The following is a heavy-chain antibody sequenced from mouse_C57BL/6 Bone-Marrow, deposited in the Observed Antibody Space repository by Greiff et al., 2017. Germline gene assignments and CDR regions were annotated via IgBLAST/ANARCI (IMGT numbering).Heavy chain of an antibody. Sequence: VQLQQSGPELVKPGASVKISCKASGYSFTGYYMNWVKQSPEKSLEWIGEINPSTGGTTYNQKFKAKATLTVDKSFSTAYMQLKSLTSEDSAVYYCARYYYGSTFFDYWGQGTTLTVSS. CDR3: ARYYYGSTFFDY. D-gene: IGHD1-1*01. J-gene: IGHJ2*01. CDR2: INPSTGGT. CDR1: GYSFTGYY. V-gene: IGHV1-42*01.